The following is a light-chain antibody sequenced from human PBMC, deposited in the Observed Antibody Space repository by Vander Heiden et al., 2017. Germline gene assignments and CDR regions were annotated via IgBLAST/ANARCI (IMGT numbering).Light chain of an antibody. CDR2: GKN. Sequence: SSELTHNPAVSVALGQTDRITCQGDSLSSYYASWYQQKPGQAPVLVIYGKNNRPSGIPDRFSGSSSGNTASLTITGAQAEDEADYYCNSRDSSGNHVVFGGGTKLTVL. CDR3: NSRDSSGNHVV. J-gene: IGLJ2*01. CDR1: SLSSYY. V-gene: IGLV3-19*01.